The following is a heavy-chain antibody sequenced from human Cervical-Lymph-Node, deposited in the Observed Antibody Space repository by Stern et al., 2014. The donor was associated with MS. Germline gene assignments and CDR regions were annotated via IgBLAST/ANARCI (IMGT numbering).Heavy chain of an antibody. CDR2: ISPHNGDT. J-gene: IGHJ4*02. CDR1: GYTFASYG. V-gene: IGHV1-18*01. CDR3: ARKGYSSGWSGYFDY. D-gene: IGHD6-19*01. Sequence: MQLVESGAEVKKPGASVKISCKPSGYTFASYGLSWVRQAPGQGLEWMGWISPHNGDTNYAETLQGRVTMTTDTSTNTAYMELRSLRSDDTAVYYCARKGYSSGWSGYFDYWGRGTAVTVSS.